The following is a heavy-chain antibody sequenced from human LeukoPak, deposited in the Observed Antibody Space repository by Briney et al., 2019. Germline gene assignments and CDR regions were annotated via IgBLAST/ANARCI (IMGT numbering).Heavy chain of an antibody. CDR3: ARVRDDFWSGISS. J-gene: IGHJ4*02. Sequence: GGSLRLSCAASGFTFSSYAMHWVRQAPGKGLEWVAVISYDGSNKYYADSVKGRFTISRDNSKNTLYLQMNSLRAEDTAVYYCARVRDDFWSGISSWGQGTLVTVSS. CDR1: GFTFSSYA. D-gene: IGHD3-3*01. CDR2: ISYDGSNK. V-gene: IGHV3-30-3*01.